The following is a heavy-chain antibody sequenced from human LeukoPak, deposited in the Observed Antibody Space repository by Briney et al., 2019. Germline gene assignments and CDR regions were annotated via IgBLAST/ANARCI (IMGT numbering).Heavy chain of an antibody. D-gene: IGHD4-17*01. V-gene: IGHV3-21*01. CDR3: ARDSLAKISLTVRTDY. CDR1: GFTFSYYS. Sequence: GSLRLSCAASGFTFSYYSMNWVRQAPGKGLEWVSSISSTTRYIHYADSVKGRFTISRDNAKNSLYLQMNSLRAEDTAVYYCARDSLAKISLTVRTDYWGQGTLVTVSS. J-gene: IGHJ4*02. CDR2: ISSTTRYI.